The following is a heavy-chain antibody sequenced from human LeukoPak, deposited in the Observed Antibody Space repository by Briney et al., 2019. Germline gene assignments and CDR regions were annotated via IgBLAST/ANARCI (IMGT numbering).Heavy chain of an antibody. CDR3: AREGGIAAAGAFDI. CDR1: GYTFTSYA. CDR2: INAGNGNT. V-gene: IGHV1-3*01. J-gene: IGHJ3*02. D-gene: IGHD6-13*01. Sequence: WASVKVSCTASGYTFTSYAIHWVRQAPGQRLEWMGWINAGNGNTKYSQKFQGRVTITRDTSASTAYMELSSLRSEDTSVYYCAREGGIAAAGAFDIWGQGTMVTVSS.